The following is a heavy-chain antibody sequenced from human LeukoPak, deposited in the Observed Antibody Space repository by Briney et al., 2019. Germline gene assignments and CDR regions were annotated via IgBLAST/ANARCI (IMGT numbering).Heavy chain of an antibody. Sequence: SETLSLTCTVSGVSITSYYWSWIRQPAGKGLEWIGRISGSGTITYNPALQSRLSISIDTSKNQFSLKLMSVTAADTAVYYCARGGWFGESRGVYWGQGTLVTVSS. J-gene: IGHJ4*02. CDR3: ARGGWFGESRGVY. CDR1: GVSITSYY. D-gene: IGHD3-10*01. CDR2: ISGSGTI. V-gene: IGHV4-4*07.